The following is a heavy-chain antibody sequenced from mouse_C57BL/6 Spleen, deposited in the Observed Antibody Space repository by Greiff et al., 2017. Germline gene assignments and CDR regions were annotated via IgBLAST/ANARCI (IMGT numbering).Heavy chain of an antibody. V-gene: IGHV5-6*01. CDR1: GFTFSSYG. Sequence: EVKVVESGGDLVKPGGSLKLSCAASGFTFSSYGMSWVRQTPDKRLEWVATISSGGSYTYYPDSVKGRFTISRDNAKNTLYLQMSSLKSEDTAMYYCARHRDGYYLFAYWGQGTLVTVSA. CDR3: ARHRDGYYLFAY. D-gene: IGHD2-3*01. CDR2: ISSGGSYT. J-gene: IGHJ3*01.